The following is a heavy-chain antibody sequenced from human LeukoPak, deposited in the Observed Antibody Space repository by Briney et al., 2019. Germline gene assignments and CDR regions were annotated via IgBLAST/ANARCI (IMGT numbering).Heavy chain of an antibody. Sequence: GASVKVSCKASGGTFSSYAISWVRQAPGQGLEWMGWISAYNGNTNYAQKLQGRVTMTTDTSTSTAYMELRSLRSDDTAVYYCARVTYYYDSSGSDYWGQGTLVTVSS. CDR1: GGTFSSYA. D-gene: IGHD3-22*01. V-gene: IGHV1-18*01. J-gene: IGHJ4*02. CDR2: ISAYNGNT. CDR3: ARVTYYYDSSGSDY.